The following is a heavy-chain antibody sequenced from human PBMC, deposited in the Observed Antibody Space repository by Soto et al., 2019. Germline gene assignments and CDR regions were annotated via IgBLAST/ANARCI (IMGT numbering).Heavy chain of an antibody. D-gene: IGHD3-3*01. CDR1: GYTFTSYD. V-gene: IGHV1-8*01. Sequence: ASVKVSCKASGYTFTSYDINWVRQATGQGLEWMGWMNPNSGNTGYAQKFQGRVTMTRNTSISTAYMELSSLRSEDTAVYYCCCWSGYYTGDSCYYMDVWGKGTTVTVSS. J-gene: IGHJ6*03. CDR2: MNPNSGNT. CDR3: CCWSGYYTGDSCYYMDV.